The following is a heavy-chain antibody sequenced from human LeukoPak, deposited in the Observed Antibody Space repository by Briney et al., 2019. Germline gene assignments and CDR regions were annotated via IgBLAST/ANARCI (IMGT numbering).Heavy chain of an antibody. J-gene: IGHJ4*02. CDR3: ARGHSFYCTNCVCYLY. D-gene: IGHD2-8*01. Sequence: ASVKVSCKASGYTFTSYDINWVRQATGQGLEWMGWMNPNSGNTGYAQKFQGRVTMTRNTSISTAYMELSSLRSEDTAVYYCARGHSFYCTNCVCYLYWGQGTLVTVSS. CDR2: MNPNSGNT. CDR1: GYTFTSYD. V-gene: IGHV1-8*01.